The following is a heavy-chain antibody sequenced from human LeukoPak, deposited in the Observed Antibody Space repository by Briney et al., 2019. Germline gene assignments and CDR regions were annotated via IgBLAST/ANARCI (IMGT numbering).Heavy chain of an antibody. Sequence: PSETLSLTCTVSGGSISSSSYYWGWIRQPPGKGLEWIGTIYYSGSTYYNLSLKSRVTISVDTSKNQFSLKLSSVTAADTAVYYCARELRDYYYYGMDVWGQGTTVTVSS. CDR2: IYYSGST. CDR1: GGSISSSSYY. J-gene: IGHJ6*02. V-gene: IGHV4-39*07. CDR3: ARELRDYYYYGMDV. D-gene: IGHD4/OR15-4a*01.